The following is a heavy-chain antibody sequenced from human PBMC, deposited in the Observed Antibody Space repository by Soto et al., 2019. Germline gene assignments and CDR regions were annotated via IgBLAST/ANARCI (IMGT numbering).Heavy chain of an antibody. CDR1: GFSVTANY. V-gene: IGHV3-53*01. J-gene: IGHJ4*02. D-gene: IGHD4-17*01. CDR3: ARDSDYGGNSDSDY. CDR2: IYSGGST. Sequence: PGGSLRLSCEVSGFSVTANYMSWVRQAPGKGLEWVSVIYSGGSTYYADSVKGRFTISRDNSKNTLYLQMNSLRAEDTAVYYCARDSDYGGNSDSDYWGQGTLVTVSS.